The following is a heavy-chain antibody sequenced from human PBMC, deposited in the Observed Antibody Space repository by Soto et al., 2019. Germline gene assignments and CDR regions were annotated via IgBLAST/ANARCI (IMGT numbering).Heavy chain of an antibody. Sequence: EVRILESGGGLVQPGGSLRLSCSASGVDFSSYAMSWVRQAPGKGLDWVSSITDTGDSTYYSDSVKGRFTVSRDNSKNTLFLQMNSLRVEDTAIYYCAKDAAGRVAARFEHWGQGSLVTVSS. J-gene: IGHJ4*02. CDR1: GVDFSSYA. CDR3: AKDAAGRVAARFEH. V-gene: IGHV3-23*01. D-gene: IGHD2-15*01. CDR2: ITDTGDST.